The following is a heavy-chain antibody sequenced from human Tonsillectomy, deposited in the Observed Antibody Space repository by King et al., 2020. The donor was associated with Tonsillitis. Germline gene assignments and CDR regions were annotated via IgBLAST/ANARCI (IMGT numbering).Heavy chain of an antibody. J-gene: IGHJ4*02. CDR2: IRSKAYGGTP. CDR1: GFTFGDNA. V-gene: IGHV3-49*03. CDR3: SSRIHDYGIYGVRGGFDC. D-gene: IGHD4-11*01. Sequence: EVQLVESGGGLVQPGRSLRLSCTASGFTFGDNAMSWFRQAPGKGLEWVGFIRSKAYGGTPEYAASVKGRFSISRDDSKSIAYLQMNSLKTEDTAVYYCSSRIHDYGIYGVRGGFDCWGQGTLVTVSS.